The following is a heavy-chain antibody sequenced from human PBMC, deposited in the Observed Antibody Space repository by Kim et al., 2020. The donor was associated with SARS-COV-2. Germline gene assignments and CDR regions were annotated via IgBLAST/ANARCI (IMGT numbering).Heavy chain of an antibody. CDR1: GYTFTAYY. V-gene: IGHV1-2*06. Sequence: ASVKVSCKASGYTFTAYYLHWVRQAPGQGLEWMGRINPNSGGTNFAEKFQGRVTMTRDTSISTAYMDLSSLTSDDTAVYFCASGPSVREQQTLVPYFDYW. CDR2: INPNSGGT. J-gene: IGHJ4*01. D-gene: IGHD6-13*01. CDR3: ASGPSVREQQTLVPYFDY.